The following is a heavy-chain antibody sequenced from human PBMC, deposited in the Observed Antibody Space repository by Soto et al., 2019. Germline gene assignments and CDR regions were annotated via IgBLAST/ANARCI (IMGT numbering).Heavy chain of an antibody. CDR3: ARGKQTSRVYPDQIAVAGTFRFDP. CDR2: IYHSGST. D-gene: IGHD6-19*01. Sequence: SETLSLTCAVSSGSISSSNWWSWVRQPPGKGLEWIGEIYHSGSTNYNPSLKSRVTISVDKSKNQFSLKLSSVTAAATAVYYCARGKQTSRVYPDQIAVAGTFRFDPWGQGTLVTVSS. J-gene: IGHJ5*02. V-gene: IGHV4-4*02. CDR1: SGSISSSNW.